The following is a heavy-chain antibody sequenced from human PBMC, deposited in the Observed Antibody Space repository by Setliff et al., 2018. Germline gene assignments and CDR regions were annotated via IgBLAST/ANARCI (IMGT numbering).Heavy chain of an antibody. CDR2: IHYNGNL. D-gene: IGHD3-3*01. J-gene: IGHJ3*02. V-gene: IGHV4-39*01. Sequence: SETLSLTCAVSGGSISSSSYYWGRIRQSPGEGLEWIANIHYNGNLYYNPSLKNRATISMDTSKIQFSLKLISVIAADTAVYYCARRSNLGATIFSGAFDIWGQGTMVTVSS. CDR1: GGSISSSSYY. CDR3: ARRSNLGATIFSGAFDI.